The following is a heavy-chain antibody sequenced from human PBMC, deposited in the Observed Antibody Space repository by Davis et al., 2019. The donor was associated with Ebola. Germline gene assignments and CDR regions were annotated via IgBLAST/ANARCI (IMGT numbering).Heavy chain of an antibody. CDR2: MNPNSGDT. V-gene: IGHV1-8*01. D-gene: IGHD1-1*01. Sequence: AASVKVSRKASGYTFSNYAINWVRQATGQGLEWMGWMNPNSGDTGYAQKFQGRVTMTRNTSISPAYMELSRLRSEDPAVYYCARDGTGDGFIYYYGMAVWGQGTTVTVSS. CDR3: ARDGTGDGFIYYYGMAV. CDR1: GYTFSNYA. J-gene: IGHJ6*02.